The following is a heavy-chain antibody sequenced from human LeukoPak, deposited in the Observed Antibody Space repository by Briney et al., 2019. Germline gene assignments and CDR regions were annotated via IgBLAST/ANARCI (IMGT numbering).Heavy chain of an antibody. CDR1: GYTFTRYD. CDR3: ARGFWICDSSGYCDY. J-gene: IGHJ4*02. V-gene: IGHV1-8*01. D-gene: IGHD3-22*01. Sequence: ASVKVSCKASGYTFTRYDINWVRQATGQGVEWIGWMNPNSGNTGYAQKFQGRVTMTRNTSISTAYMELSSLRSEDTAVYYCARGFWICDSSGYCDYWGQGTLVTVSS. CDR2: MNPNSGNT.